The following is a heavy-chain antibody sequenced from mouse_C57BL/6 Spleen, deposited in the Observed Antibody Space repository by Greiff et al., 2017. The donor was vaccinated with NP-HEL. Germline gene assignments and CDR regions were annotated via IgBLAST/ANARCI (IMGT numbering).Heavy chain of an antibody. D-gene: IGHD2-5*01. V-gene: IGHV1-4*01. J-gene: IGHJ3*01. CDR2: INPSSGYT. Sequence: VQRVESGAELARPGASVKMSCKASGYTFTSYTMHWVKQRPGQGLEWIGYINPSSGYTKYNQKFKDKATLTADKSSSTAYMQRSSLTSEDSAVYYCASYYSNLGLAYWGQGTLVTVSA. CDR3: ASYYSNLGLAY. CDR1: GYTFTSYT.